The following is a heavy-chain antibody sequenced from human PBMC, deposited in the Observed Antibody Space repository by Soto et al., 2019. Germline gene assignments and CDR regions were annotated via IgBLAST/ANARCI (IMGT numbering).Heavy chain of an antibody. V-gene: IGHV3-9*01. CDR2: ISWNSGSI. J-gene: IGHJ4*02. CDR3: AKDDCSSTSCYFYY. D-gene: IGHD2-2*01. CDR1: GFTFDDYA. Sequence: GGSLRLSCAASGFTFDDYAMHWVRQAPGKGLEWVSGISWNSGSIGYADSVKGRFTISRDNAKNSLYLQMNSLRAEDTALYYCAKDDCSSTSCYFYYWGQGTLVTVSS.